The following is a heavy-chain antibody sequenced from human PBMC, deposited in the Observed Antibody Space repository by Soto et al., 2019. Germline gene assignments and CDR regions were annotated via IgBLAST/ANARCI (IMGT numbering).Heavy chain of an antibody. CDR1: GITFSSYV. J-gene: IGHJ4*02. CDR3: ATRRGAGYFDN. Sequence: EVQLLESGGGLVQPGGSLRVSCTASGITFSSYVMSWVRQAPGGGLAWVSAISGSGIDTYYADSVKGRFTISRDNSKNALYMQINSLRVEDTAVYYCATRRGAGYFDNWGQGTLVNVSS. V-gene: IGHV3-23*01. CDR2: ISGSGIDT. D-gene: IGHD3-10*01.